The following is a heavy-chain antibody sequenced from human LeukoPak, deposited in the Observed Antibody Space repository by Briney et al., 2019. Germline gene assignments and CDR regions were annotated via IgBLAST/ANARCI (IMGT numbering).Heavy chain of an antibody. CDR3: ARRPYARPFAS. J-gene: IGHJ4*02. D-gene: IGHD6-6*01. V-gene: IGHV4-59*08. CDR2: IYYSGST. CDR1: GGSISSYY. Sequence: SETLSLTCTVSGGSISSYYWSWIRQPPGKGLEWIGYIYYSGSTNYNPSLKSRVTISVDTSKNHFSLKVSSVTAADTAIYYCARRPYARPFASSGQGTPVTASS.